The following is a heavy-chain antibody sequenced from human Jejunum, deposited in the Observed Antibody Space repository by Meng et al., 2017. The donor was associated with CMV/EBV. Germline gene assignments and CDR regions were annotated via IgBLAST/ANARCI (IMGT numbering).Heavy chain of an antibody. CDR2: IKQDGSEK. CDR3: ARDLENGYASSIKDY. Sequence: FTFSIYWMSWVRQAPGKGLEWVANIKQDGSEKYYGVSVKGRFTISRDNAKNSLSLQMNSLRAEDTAVYYCARDLENGYASSIKDYWGQGTRVTVSS. J-gene: IGHJ4*02. V-gene: IGHV3-7*01. D-gene: IGHD3-16*01. CDR1: FTFSIYW.